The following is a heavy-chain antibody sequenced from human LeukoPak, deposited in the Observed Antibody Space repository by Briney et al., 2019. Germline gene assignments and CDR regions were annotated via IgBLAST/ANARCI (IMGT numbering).Heavy chain of an antibody. Sequence: GGSLRLSCAASGFTFSDYYMSWVRQAPGKGLEWVSYISSSGSTIYYADSVKGRFTISRDNAKNSLYLQMNSLRAEDTALYYCARAQNYDSSGYYSDSAYFDYWGQGTLVTVSS. J-gene: IGHJ4*02. D-gene: IGHD3-22*01. V-gene: IGHV3-11*01. CDR3: ARAQNYDSSGYYSDSAYFDY. CDR1: GFTFSDYY. CDR2: ISSSGSTI.